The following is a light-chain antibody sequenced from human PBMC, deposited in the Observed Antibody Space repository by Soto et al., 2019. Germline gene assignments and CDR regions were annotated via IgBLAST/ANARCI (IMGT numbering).Light chain of an antibody. V-gene: IGKV1-5*01. Sequence: DIQMTQSTSTLSASVGDRVTITCRASQSVSSWLAWYQQKPGKAPKLVIYDASSSESGVPSRFSGSGSGTDFTLSISSLQPDDFATYYCQQYKSDPYTFGQGTKVEIK. CDR2: DAS. J-gene: IGKJ2*01. CDR3: QQYKSDPYT. CDR1: QSVSSW.